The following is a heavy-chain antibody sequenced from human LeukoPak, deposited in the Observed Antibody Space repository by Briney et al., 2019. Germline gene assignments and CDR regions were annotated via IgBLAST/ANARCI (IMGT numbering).Heavy chain of an antibody. V-gene: IGHV1-69*04. CDR3: AREVYCSSTSCYYYFDY. Sequence: GASVKVSCKASGGTFSSYEISWVRQAPGQGLEWMGRIIPILGIANYAQKFQGRVTITADKSTSTAYMELSSLRSEDTAVYYCAREVYCSSTSCYYYFDYWGQGTLVTVSS. D-gene: IGHD2-2*01. J-gene: IGHJ4*02. CDR1: GGTFSSYE. CDR2: IIPILGIA.